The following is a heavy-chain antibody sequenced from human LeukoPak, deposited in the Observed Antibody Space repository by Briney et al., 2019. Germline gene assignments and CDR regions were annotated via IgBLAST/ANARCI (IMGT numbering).Heavy chain of an antibody. Sequence: GGSLRPSCVASGFIFSSYSMNWVRQAPGRGLDWISYHSFSDTPIVYADSVKGRFTISRDNAKNSLYLQMNSLRAEDTAVYYCAKEGRSLQTYRGQGTLVTVSS. D-gene: IGHD5-24*01. CDR2: HSFSDTPI. CDR1: GFIFSSYS. V-gene: IGHV3-48*01. CDR3: AKEGRSLQTY. J-gene: IGHJ4*02.